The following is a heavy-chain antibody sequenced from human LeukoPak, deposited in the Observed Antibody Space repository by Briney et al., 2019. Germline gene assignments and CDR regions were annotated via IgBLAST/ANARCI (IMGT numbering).Heavy chain of an antibody. CDR3: ARGGYCSSTSCSRPVNYFDY. J-gene: IGHJ4*02. CDR1: GGSFSGYY. CDR2: INHSGST. D-gene: IGHD2-2*01. Sequence: SKTLSLTCAVYGGSFSGYYWSWIRQPPGKGLEWIGEINHSGSTNYNPSLKSRVTISVGTSKNQFSLKLSSVTAADTAVYYCARGGYCSSTSCSRPVNYFDYWGQGTLVTVSS. V-gene: IGHV4-34*01.